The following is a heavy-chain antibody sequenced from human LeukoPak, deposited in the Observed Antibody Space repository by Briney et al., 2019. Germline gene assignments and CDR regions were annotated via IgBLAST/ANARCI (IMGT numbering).Heavy chain of an antibody. CDR2: IYYSGST. CDR3: ARSYYYDRSGSRHYYFDS. J-gene: IGHJ4*02. CDR1: GGSTSNHY. Sequence: PSETLSLTCTVSGGSTSNHYWNWIRQPPGKGLEWIGHIYYSGSTNYNPSLKSRVTISVDRSKTQFSLNLSSVTAADTAVYYCARSYYYDRSGSRHYYFDSWGQGTLVTVSS. V-gene: IGHV4-59*11. D-gene: IGHD3-22*01.